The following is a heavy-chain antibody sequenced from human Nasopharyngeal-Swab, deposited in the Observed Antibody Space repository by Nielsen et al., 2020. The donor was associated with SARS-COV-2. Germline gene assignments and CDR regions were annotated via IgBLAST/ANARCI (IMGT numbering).Heavy chain of an antibody. V-gene: IGHV4-59*13. J-gene: IGHJ5*02. CDR1: GGSISSYY. CDR3: ARGSDHSNNWFDP. D-gene: IGHD6-13*01. Sequence: SETLSLTCTVSGGSISSYYWSWIRQPPGKVLEWIGYIYYSGSTNYNPSLKSRVTMSVDTSKNQVSLRVTSVTTADTAVYYCARGSDHSNNWFDPWGQGTLVTVSS. CDR2: IYYSGST.